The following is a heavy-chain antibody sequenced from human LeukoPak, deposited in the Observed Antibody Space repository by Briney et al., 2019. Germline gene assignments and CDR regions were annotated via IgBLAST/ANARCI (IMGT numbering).Heavy chain of an antibody. CDR1: GGSISSSY. V-gene: IGHV4-59*01. CDR3: ARDYGDIPPDWYYDL. Sequence: PSETLSLTCTVSGGSISSSYWSWIRQPPGKGLEWIGYIYYTGSTTYNPSLTSRVTISVDTSKNQFSLKLKSVTAADTAVYYCARDYGDIPPDWYYDLWGRGTLVTVSS. D-gene: IGHD4-17*01. CDR2: IYYTGST. J-gene: IGHJ2*01.